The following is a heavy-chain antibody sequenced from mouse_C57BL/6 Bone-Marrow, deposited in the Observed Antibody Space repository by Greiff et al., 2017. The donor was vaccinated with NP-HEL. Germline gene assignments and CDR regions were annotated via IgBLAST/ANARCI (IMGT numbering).Heavy chain of an antibody. CDR2: IYPRSGNT. Sequence: QVQLQQSGAELARPGASVKLSCKASGYTFTSYGISWVKQRTGQGLEWIGEIYPRSGNTYYNEKFKGKATLTADKSSSTAYMELRSLTSEDSAVYFCARSTSLLWSILYYFDYWGQGTTLTVSS. CDR3: ARSTSLLWSILYYFDY. V-gene: IGHV1-81*01. CDR1: GYTFTSYG. D-gene: IGHD2-1*01. J-gene: IGHJ2*01.